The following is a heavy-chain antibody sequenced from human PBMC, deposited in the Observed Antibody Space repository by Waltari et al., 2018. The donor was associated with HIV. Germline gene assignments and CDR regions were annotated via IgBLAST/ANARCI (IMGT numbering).Heavy chain of an antibody. J-gene: IGHJ4*02. Sequence: QVQLVESGGGIVRPGRSLRLSCVVSGFKFSSYGMHWVRQVPGKVPDWVGVIGYDGSETYDADSARGRFTIARDNAKNTLSLHMDRLTLDDTALYYWAKATGRRSGPHDSWRQVTLVTVSS. CDR1: GFKFSSYG. CDR3: AKATGRRSGPHDS. D-gene: IGHD3-10*01. CDR2: IGYDGSET. V-gene: IGHV3-30*18.